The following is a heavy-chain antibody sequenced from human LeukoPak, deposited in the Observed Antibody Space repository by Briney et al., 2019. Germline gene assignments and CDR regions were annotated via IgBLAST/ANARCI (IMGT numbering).Heavy chain of an antibody. CDR2: IYYSGST. CDR3: ARAHRYCSSTSCQYYFDY. D-gene: IGHD2-2*01. CDR1: GGSISSGGYY. V-gene: IGHV4-31*03. Sequence: SETLSFTCSVSGGSISSGGYYWSWICQYPGKGLEWIGYIYYSGSTYYNPSVKSRVTISVGTSKNQFSLKLSSVTAADTAVYYCARAHRYCSSTSCQYYFDYWGQGTLVTVSS. J-gene: IGHJ4*02.